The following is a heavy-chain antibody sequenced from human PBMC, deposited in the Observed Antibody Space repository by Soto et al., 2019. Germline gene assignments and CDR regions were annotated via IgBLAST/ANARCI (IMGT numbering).Heavy chain of an antibody. D-gene: IGHD4-17*01. CDR3: ARDVYYGGASDF. V-gene: IGHV3-7*01. CDR2: MKEDGSEK. J-gene: IGHJ4*02. Sequence: EVQLVESGGGLVQPGGSLRLSCAASGFTFSSYWMSWVRQPPGKGLEWVANMKEDGSEKYYLDSVKGRFTVSRDNTRNSVYLQMTSRRAKDTEVYYCARDVYYGGASDFWGKGVLVTVSS. CDR1: GFTFSSYW.